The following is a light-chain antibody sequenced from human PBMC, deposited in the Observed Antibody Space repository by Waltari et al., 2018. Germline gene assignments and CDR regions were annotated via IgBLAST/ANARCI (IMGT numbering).Light chain of an antibody. Sequence: IKLTQSPPPGPPSVGTTATTTARASQDISSWLAWFQQKPGKAPKLLIYATSSLQSGVPSRFSGSGSGTDFTLTISSLQPEDFATYYCQQANSIPRTFGEGTKLQIK. CDR1: QDISSW. CDR2: ATS. V-gene: IGKV1D-12*01. CDR3: QQANSIPRT. J-gene: IGKJ2*02.